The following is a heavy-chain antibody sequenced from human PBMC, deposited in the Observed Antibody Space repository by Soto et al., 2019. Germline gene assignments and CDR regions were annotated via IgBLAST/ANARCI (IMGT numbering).Heavy chain of an antibody. D-gene: IGHD3-9*01. CDR2: IHSSGYT. CDR3: ARLSHIFPVETYFYHSMDI. Sequence: SQTLSLTCTVSGGSVDNYHWSWIRRPPGKGLEWVGYIHSSGYTNYNPSLRSRLTLSVDRSKNQFSLKVSPVTAADTAVYYCARLSHIFPVETYFYHSMDIWGQGITVTVSS. J-gene: IGHJ6*02. CDR1: GGSVDNYH. V-gene: IGHV4-59*02.